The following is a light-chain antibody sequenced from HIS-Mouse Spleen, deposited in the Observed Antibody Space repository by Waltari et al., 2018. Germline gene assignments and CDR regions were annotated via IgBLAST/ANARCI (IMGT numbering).Light chain of an antibody. V-gene: IGKV1-5*03. J-gene: IGKJ2*01. CDR1: QSISSW. CDR3: QQYNSYPYT. CDR2: RAS. Sequence: DIQMTQSPSTLSASVGDRVTSTCRASQSISSWLAWYQQKPGKAPKHLIYRASSLESGVPSRFSGSGSGTEVTLTISSLQPDDFATYYCQQYNSYPYTFGQGTKLEIK.